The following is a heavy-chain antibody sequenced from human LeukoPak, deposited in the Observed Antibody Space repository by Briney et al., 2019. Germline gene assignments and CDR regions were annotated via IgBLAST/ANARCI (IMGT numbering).Heavy chain of an antibody. D-gene: IGHD6-19*01. V-gene: IGHV3-23*01. CDR3: AKDRGRGAVAVLEYYFDY. CDR2: ISGSGGST. Sequence: GGSLRLSCAASGFTFSSYAMSWVRQAPGKGLEWVSAISGSGGSTYYADSVKGRFTISRDNSKNTLYLQMNSLRAEDTAVYYCAKDRGRGAVAVLEYYFDYWGQGTLVTVSS. CDR1: GFTFSSYA. J-gene: IGHJ4*02.